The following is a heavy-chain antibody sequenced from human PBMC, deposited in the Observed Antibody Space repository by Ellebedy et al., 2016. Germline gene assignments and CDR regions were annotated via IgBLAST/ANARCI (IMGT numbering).Heavy chain of an antibody. D-gene: IGHD1-26*01. J-gene: IGHJ4*02. Sequence: GGSLRLXCAASGFTFSSYSMNWVRQAPGKGPEWVSYISSSSSTIYYADSVKGRFTISRDNAKNSLYLQMNSLRAEDTAVYYCARRVGAPRRSDLDYWGQGTLVTVSS. CDR2: ISSSSSTI. CDR3: ARRVGAPRRSDLDY. CDR1: GFTFSSYS. V-gene: IGHV3-48*04.